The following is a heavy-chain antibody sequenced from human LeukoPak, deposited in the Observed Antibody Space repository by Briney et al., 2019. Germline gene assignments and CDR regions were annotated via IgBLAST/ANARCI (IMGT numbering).Heavy chain of an antibody. CDR1: GGSISSYY. V-gene: IGHV4-4*09. J-gene: IGHJ4*02. CDR3: ARRSNALYYGGSFDL. Sequence: SETLSLTCTVSGGSISSYYWSWIRQPPGKGLEWIAYIYPGGSTDYNPSLKSRVTISADSYKDQFSLRLRSVTAADAAVYYCARRSNALYYGGSFDLWGQGVLVTVSS. D-gene: IGHD4-23*01. CDR2: IYPGGST.